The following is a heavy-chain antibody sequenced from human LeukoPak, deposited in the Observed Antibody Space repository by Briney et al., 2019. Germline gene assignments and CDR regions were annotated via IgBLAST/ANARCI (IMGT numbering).Heavy chain of an antibody. J-gene: IGHJ6*03. V-gene: IGHV4-34*01. CDR3: ARMVVVNYYYYMDV. CDR2: INHSGST. D-gene: IGHD2-15*01. CDR1: GGSFSGYY. Sequence: PSETLSLTCAVYGGSFSGYYWSWIRQPPGKGLEWIGEINHSGSTNYNPSLKSRVTISVDTSKNQFSLKLSSVTAADTAVYYCARMVVVNYYYYMDVWGKGTTVTVSS.